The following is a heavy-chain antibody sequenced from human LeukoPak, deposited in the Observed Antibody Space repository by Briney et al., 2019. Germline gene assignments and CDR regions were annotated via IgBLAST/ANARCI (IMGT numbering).Heavy chain of an antibody. CDR1: GGTFSSYA. J-gene: IGHJ4*02. CDR3: AVSEKVVPAAKGGFDY. D-gene: IGHD2-2*01. CDR2: IIPIFGTA. V-gene: IGHV1-69*05. Sequence: GASVKVSCKASGGTFSSYAISWVRQAPGQGLEWMGGIIPIFGTANYAQKFQGRVTITTDESTSTAYMELSSLRSEDTAVYYCAVSEKVVPAAKGGFDYWGQGTLVTVSS.